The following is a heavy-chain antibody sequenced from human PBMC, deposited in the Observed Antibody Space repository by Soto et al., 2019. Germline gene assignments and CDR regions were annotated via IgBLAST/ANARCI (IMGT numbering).Heavy chain of an antibody. V-gene: IGHV3-23*01. CDR3: AKVPDGYYGSGSYLDY. J-gene: IGHJ4*02. Sequence: GGSLRLSCAASGFTFSSYAMSWVRQAPGKGLEWVSAISGSGGSTYYADSVKGRFTISRDNSKNTLYLQMNSLRAEDTAVYYCAKVPDGYYGSGSYLDYWGQGTLVTVSS. D-gene: IGHD3-10*01. CDR2: ISGSGGST. CDR1: GFTFSSYA.